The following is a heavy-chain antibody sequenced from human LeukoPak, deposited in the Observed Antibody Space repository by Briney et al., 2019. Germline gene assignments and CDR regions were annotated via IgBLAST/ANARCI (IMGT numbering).Heavy chain of an antibody. CDR1: KFTFRYYA. J-gene: IGHJ4*02. V-gene: IGHV3-9*01. CDR3: ARDRGGKVDTGAVEY. D-gene: IGHD5-18*01. Sequence: GGCVRLSCVGSKFTFRYYAMHWVRLAPGRGLEWVAGINGDGGGVAYADSVVGRFTISRDYAETSLYLQMNSLRPEDTALYYCARDRGGKVDTGAVEYWGQGTQVAVSS. CDR2: INGDGGGV.